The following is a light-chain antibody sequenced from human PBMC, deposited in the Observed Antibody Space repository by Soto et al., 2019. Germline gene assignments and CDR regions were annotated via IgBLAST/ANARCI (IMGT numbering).Light chain of an antibody. J-gene: IGKJ1*01. CDR3: QRYNSYSEA. CDR2: DAS. CDR1: QSISTW. Sequence: DIQLTPSPSTLSASVVDRVTITCRASQSISTWLAWYQQKPGRAPKLLIYDASTLESGVPSRFSGSGSGTEFTLTISSLQPDDYATYYCQRYNSYSEAVGQGPKV. V-gene: IGKV1-5*01.